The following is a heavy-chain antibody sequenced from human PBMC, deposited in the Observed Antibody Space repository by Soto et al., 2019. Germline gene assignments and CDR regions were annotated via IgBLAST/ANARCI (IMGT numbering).Heavy chain of an antibody. Sequence: GGSLRLSCAASGFTFSSYDMHWVRQAKGKGLEWVSAIGTAGDTYYPGSVKGRFTISRENAKNSLYLQMNSLRAGDTAVYYCARAGAYSSSCYDYWGQGTLVTVSS. CDR1: GFTFSSYD. D-gene: IGHD6-13*01. CDR2: IGTAGDT. J-gene: IGHJ4*02. V-gene: IGHV3-13*01. CDR3: ARAGAYSSSCYDY.